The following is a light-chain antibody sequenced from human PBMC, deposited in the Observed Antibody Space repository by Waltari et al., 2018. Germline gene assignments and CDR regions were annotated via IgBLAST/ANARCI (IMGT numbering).Light chain of an antibody. CDR2: PAS. Sequence: DIQMTQSPSSLSASVGDRVTITCRASHSISSYLNWYQQKPGKAPKLLIYPASSSQSGVPSRFSGSGSGTDFTLTISSLHPEDFATYYCQQSYSTPITFGQVTRLEIK. J-gene: IGKJ5*01. CDR1: HSISSY. CDR3: QQSYSTPIT. V-gene: IGKV1-39*01.